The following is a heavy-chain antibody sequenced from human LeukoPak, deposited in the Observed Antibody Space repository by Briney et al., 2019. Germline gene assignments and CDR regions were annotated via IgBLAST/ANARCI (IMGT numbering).Heavy chain of an antibody. J-gene: IGHJ4*02. Sequence: WETLSLTCTASGASISRYYWSWIRQPPGKGLEWIGYFHSSGDTTYNPSLRSRITMSVATSKNQSTLNLNSVTAADTPVYHRARRAAAPDYWGQGTLVPVSS. D-gene: IGHD6-13*01. CDR3: ARRAAAPDY. CDR2: FHSSGDT. V-gene: IGHV4-59*08. CDR1: GASISRYY.